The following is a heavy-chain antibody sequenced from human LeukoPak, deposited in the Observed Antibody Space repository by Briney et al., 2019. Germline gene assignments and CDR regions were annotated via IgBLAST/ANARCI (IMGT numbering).Heavy chain of an antibody. CDR1: GFTFSIYS. CDR3: AKTHPITMIVVVITPFDY. Sequence: GGSLRLSCAASGFTFSIYSMDWVRQALRKGLEWVSAISGSGVSTYYADSVKGRFTISRDNSKNTLYLQMNSLRAEDTAVYYCAKTHPITMIVVVITPFDYWGQGTLVTVSS. V-gene: IGHV3-23*01. J-gene: IGHJ4*02. D-gene: IGHD3-22*01. CDR2: ISGSGVST.